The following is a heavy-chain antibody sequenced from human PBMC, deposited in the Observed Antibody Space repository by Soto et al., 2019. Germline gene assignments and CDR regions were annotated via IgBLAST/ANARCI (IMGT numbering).Heavy chain of an antibody. CDR1: GGTFSSYA. CDR2: IIPIFGTA. J-gene: IGHJ4*02. V-gene: IGHV1-69*01. CDR3: ARNAAAFYYDFWSGYYSPFDY. D-gene: IGHD3-3*01. Sequence: QVQLVQSGAEVKKPGSSVKVSCKASGGTFSSYAIRWVRQAPGQGLERMGGIIPIFGTANYAQKFQGRVTITADESTSTAYMELSSLRSEDTAVYYCARNAAAFYYDFWSGYYSPFDYWGQGTLVTVSS.